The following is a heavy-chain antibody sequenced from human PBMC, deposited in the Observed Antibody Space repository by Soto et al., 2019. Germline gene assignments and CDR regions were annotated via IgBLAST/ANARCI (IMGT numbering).Heavy chain of an antibody. J-gene: IGHJ5*02. CDR2: IYYSGST. Sequence: PSETLSLTCTVSGGSISSYYWSWIRQPPGKGLEWIGYIYYSGSTNYNPSLKSRVTISVDTSKNQFSLKLSSVTAADTAVYYCAREQLDYDAGVWFDPWGQGTLVTVSS. V-gene: IGHV4-59*01. CDR1: GGSISSYY. D-gene: IGHD4-17*01. CDR3: AREQLDYDAGVWFDP.